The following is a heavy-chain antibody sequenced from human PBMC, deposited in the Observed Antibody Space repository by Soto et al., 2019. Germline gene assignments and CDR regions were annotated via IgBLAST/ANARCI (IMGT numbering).Heavy chain of an antibody. CDR1: GGSISSYY. CDR3: AKVPYQLGYFDY. CDR2: IYYSGST. V-gene: IGHV4-59*01. Sequence: PSETLSLTCTVSGGSISSYYWSWIRQPPGKGLEWIGYIYYSGSTNYNPSLKSRVTISVDTSKNQFSLKLSSVTAADTAVYYCAKVPYQLGYFDYWGQGTLVTVSS. D-gene: IGHD3-16*01. J-gene: IGHJ4*02.